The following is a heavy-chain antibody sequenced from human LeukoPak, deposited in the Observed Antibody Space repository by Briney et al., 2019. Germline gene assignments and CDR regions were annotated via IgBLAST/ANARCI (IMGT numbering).Heavy chain of an antibody. Sequence: GGSLRLSCAASVFTFSSYGMHWVRQAPGKGLEWVAVIWYDGSNKYYADSVKGRFTISRDNSKNTLYLQMNSLRAEDTAVYYCARGFPAAILQGDYWGQGTLVTVSS. V-gene: IGHV3-33*01. D-gene: IGHD2-2*02. J-gene: IGHJ4*02. CDR1: VFTFSSYG. CDR3: ARGFPAAILQGDY. CDR2: IWYDGSNK.